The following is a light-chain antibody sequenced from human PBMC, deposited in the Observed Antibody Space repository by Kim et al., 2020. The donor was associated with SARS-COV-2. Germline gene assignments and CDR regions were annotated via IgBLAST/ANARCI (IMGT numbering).Light chain of an antibody. J-gene: IGKJ5*01. CDR2: SAS. Sequence: VYVGERVTIPCRARQDSRNDLGWYKQNPGRTPKRLIYSASSLQSGVPSRFSGSGSGTEFSLSISSVQPENFATYICLQHNTYPITFGQGTRLGIK. CDR1: QDSRND. V-gene: IGKV1-17*01. CDR3: LQHNTYPIT.